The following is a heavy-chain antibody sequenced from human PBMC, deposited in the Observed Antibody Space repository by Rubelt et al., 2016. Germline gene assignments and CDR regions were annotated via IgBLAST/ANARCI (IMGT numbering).Heavy chain of an antibody. J-gene: IGHJ4*02. V-gene: IGHV4-59*01. CDR3: ARTYSSGWYYFDY. Sequence: QVQLQESGPGLVKPSETLSLICTVSGGSISSYYWSWIRQPPGKGLEWIGHIYNSGSTNYNPSLKSRVTISVDTSKNQFSLKMSAVTAADRAVYYCARTYSSGWYYFDYWGQGTLVTVSS. CDR2: IYNSGST. CDR1: GGSISSYY. D-gene: IGHD6-19*01.